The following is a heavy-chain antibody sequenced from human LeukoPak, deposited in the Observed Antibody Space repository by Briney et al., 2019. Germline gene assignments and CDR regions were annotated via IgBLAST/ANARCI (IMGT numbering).Heavy chain of an antibody. D-gene: IGHD1-1*01. Sequence: PGGSLRLSRASAGFTIGCYRMTWVRQAPGKGLEWVANIKQDGSLIKYVDSVKGRFTISRDNAGNSLHLQMNSLRAEDTAVYYCARDPRGTAIFDLWGQGTMVTVSS. CDR3: ARDPRGTAIFDL. V-gene: IGHV3-7*04. CDR1: GFTIGCYR. CDR2: IKQDGSLI. J-gene: IGHJ3*01.